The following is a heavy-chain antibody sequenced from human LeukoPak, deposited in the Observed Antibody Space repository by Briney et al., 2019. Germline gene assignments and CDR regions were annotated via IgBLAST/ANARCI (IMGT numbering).Heavy chain of an antibody. V-gene: IGHV3-23*01. Sequence: PGGSLRLSCAASGFTFSSYAMSWVRQAPGKGLEWVSAISGSGGSTYYADSVKGRFTISRDNSKNTLYLQMNSLRAEDTAVYYCASPPALRYFDWLLEAPARVDYWGQGTLVTVSS. CDR2: ISGSGGST. CDR1: GFTFSSYA. J-gene: IGHJ4*02. CDR3: ASPPALRYFDWLLEAPARVDY. D-gene: IGHD3-9*01.